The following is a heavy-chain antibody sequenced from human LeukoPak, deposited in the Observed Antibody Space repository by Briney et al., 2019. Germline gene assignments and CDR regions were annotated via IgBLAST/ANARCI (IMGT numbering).Heavy chain of an antibody. CDR1: GGSISGGEDY. Sequence: SETLSLTCTVSGGSISGGEDYWGWIRQPPGKGLEWIGTISYSGSTAYNPPLKSRVTISVDTSKNQCTLNLTSLNPADTAGDSCAIHRRSVSPNLLDYWGQGTLVTVSS. CDR3: AIHRRSVSPNLLDY. D-gene: IGHD1-14*01. CDR2: ISYSGST. J-gene: IGHJ4*02. V-gene: IGHV4-39*01.